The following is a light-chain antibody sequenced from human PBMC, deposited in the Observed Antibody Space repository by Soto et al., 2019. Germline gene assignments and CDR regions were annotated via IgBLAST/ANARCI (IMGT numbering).Light chain of an antibody. J-gene: IGKJ4*01. CDR1: QSVSSN. Sequence: EIMMTQSPATLSVSPGERATLSCWASQSVSSNLAWYQQRPGQAPRLLIYGASTRAAGIPARFSGSESGTDFTLTISGLQSEDSAVYYCQQYNDWPPELTFGGGTEVEIK. V-gene: IGKV3-15*01. CDR2: GAS. CDR3: QQYNDWPPELT.